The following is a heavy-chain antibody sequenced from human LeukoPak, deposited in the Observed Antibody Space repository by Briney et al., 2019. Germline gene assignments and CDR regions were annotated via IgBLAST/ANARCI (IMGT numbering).Heavy chain of an antibody. V-gene: IGHV3-23*01. CDR1: GFIFGDYG. CDR3: ARKYYYDSGSYFQ. Sequence: GGSLRLSCAASGFIFGDYGMNWVRQAPGRGLEWVSGIGGRGGRTYYADSVKGRFTISRDNSRNTLYLQMNSLRAEDTAVYYCARKYYYDSGSYFQWGQGTLVTVSS. J-gene: IGHJ4*02. CDR2: IGGRGGRT. D-gene: IGHD3-10*01.